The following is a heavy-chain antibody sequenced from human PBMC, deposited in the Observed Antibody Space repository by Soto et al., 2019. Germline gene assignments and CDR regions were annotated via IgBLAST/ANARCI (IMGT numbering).Heavy chain of an antibody. Sequence: GGSLRLSCAASDFSFDEHWMSWVRQAPGKGLEWLARIKDDGGQKLYVDSVKGRFTISRDNAKNSLYLQMNSLRAEDTAVYYCMTDYLGYWGQGTQVTVSS. V-gene: IGHV3-7*01. CDR3: MTDYLGY. D-gene: IGHD2-15*01. CDR1: DFSFDEHW. CDR2: IKDDGGQK. J-gene: IGHJ1*01.